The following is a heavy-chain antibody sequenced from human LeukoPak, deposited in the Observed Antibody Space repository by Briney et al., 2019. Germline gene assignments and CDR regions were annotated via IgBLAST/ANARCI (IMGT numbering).Heavy chain of an antibody. CDR1: GFTFSTYA. D-gene: IGHD4-17*01. CDR3: AKDRSHYGDYESDY. Sequence: PGRSLRLSCAACGFTFSTYAMTWVRQAPGKGLQWVSAIIGSGGSTFYADSVKGQFTISRDNSKNTLYLQMNSLRAEDTAVYHCAKDRSHYGDYESDYWGQGTLVTVSS. J-gene: IGHJ4*02. CDR2: IIGSGGST. V-gene: IGHV3-23*01.